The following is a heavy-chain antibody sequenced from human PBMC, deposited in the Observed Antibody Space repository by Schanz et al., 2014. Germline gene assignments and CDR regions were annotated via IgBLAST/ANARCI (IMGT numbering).Heavy chain of an antibody. CDR2: ISGGGGTT. V-gene: IGHV3-23*04. J-gene: IGHJ4*02. Sequence: EVQLVASGGGLVQPGGSLRLSCAASGFAVDNYYMSCVRQAPGKGLEWVSAISGGGGTTYYTDSVKGRFTISRDNSRDTVYLQMNSLRADDTAMYYCARWFLIRGVILDSWGQGTLVTVSS. CDR1: GFAVDNYY. CDR3: ARWFLIRGVILDS. D-gene: IGHD3-10*01.